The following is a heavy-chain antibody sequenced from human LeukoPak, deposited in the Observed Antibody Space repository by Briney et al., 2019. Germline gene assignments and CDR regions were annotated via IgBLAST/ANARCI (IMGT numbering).Heavy chain of an antibody. V-gene: IGHV4-34*01. J-gene: IGHJ5*02. D-gene: IGHD2-15*01. CDR1: GGSFSGYY. CDR3: ARGPPRGCS. CDR2: INHSGST. Sequence: KASETLSLTCAVYGGSFSGYYWSWIRQPPGKGLEWIGEINHSGSTNYNPSLKSRVTISVDTSKNQFSLKLSSVTAADTAVYYCARGPPRGCSWGKGTLVTVSS.